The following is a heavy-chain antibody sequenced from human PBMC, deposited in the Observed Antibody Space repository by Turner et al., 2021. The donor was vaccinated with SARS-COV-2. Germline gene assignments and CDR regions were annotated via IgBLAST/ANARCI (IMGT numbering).Heavy chain of an antibody. V-gene: IGHV3-7*01. Sequence: EVQLVESGGGLVQPGGSLRLSCAASGFTFRSYWMTWARQAPGKGVEWVANKKQDGSEKAYGGSEKGRFTISRDNAKNSMYLQINCLRAEDTAVYYCAKDDWLGRGYWYFDLWGRGTLVTVSS. CDR2: KKQDGSEK. CDR1: GFTFRSYW. J-gene: IGHJ2*01. CDR3: AKDDWLGRGYWYFDL. D-gene: IGHD3-9*01.